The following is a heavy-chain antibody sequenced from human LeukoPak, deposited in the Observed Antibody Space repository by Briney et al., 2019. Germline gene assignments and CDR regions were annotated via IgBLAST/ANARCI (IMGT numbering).Heavy chain of an antibody. CDR2: ISSNGGST. CDR3: ARGEIYSSSRYYFDY. V-gene: IGHV3-64*01. CDR1: GFTFSSYA. J-gene: IGHJ4*02. D-gene: IGHD6-13*01. Sequence: PGGSLRLSCAASGFTFSSYAMHWVRQAPGKGLEYVSAISSNGGSTYYANSVKGRFTISRDNSKNTLYLQMGSLRAEDMAVYYCARGEIYSSSRYYFDYWGQGTLVTVSS.